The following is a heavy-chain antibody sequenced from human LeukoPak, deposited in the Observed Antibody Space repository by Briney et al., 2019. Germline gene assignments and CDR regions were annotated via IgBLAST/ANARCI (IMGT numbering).Heavy chain of an antibody. J-gene: IGHJ4*02. CDR2: MNPNSGNT. Sequence: ASVKVSCKASGYTFTSYDINWVRQATGQGLEWMGWMNPNSGNTGYAQKFQGRVTMTRNTSISTAYMELSSLRSEDTAVYYCARAKASTYYYDSSYDYWGQGTLVTVSS. CDR3: ARAKASTYYYDSSYDY. CDR1: GYTFTSYD. D-gene: IGHD3-22*01. V-gene: IGHV1-8*01.